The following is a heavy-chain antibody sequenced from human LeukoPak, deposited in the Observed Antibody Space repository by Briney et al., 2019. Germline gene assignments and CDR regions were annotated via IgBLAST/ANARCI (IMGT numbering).Heavy chain of an antibody. CDR2: ISAYNGNT. CDR3: ARDSQTTVTTIYYYYYYYMDV. CDR1: GYTFTSYG. Sequence: ASVKVSCKASGYTFTSYGISWVRQAPGQGLEWMGWISAYNGNTNYAQKLQGRVTMTTDTSTSTAYMELRSLRSDDTAVYYCARDSQTTVTTIYYYYYYYMDVWGKGTTVTVSS. V-gene: IGHV1-18*01. J-gene: IGHJ6*03. D-gene: IGHD4-17*01.